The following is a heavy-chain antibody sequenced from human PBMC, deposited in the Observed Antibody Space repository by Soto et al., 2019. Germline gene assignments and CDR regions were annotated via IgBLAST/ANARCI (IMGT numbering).Heavy chain of an antibody. CDR2: IYYSGRT. CDR1: GGSISSGDYY. J-gene: IGHJ4*02. D-gene: IGHD3-16*02. V-gene: IGHV4-30-4*01. CDR3: ARVASGGDYVWGSYRYLDY. Sequence: HVQLQESGPGLVKPSQTLSLTCTVSGGSISSGDYYWSWIRQPPGKGLEWIGYIYYSGRTYYNPSLKSRVTISVDTSQTQSSRKLSSVTAADTAVYYCARVASGGDYVWGSYRYLDYWGQGTLVTVSS.